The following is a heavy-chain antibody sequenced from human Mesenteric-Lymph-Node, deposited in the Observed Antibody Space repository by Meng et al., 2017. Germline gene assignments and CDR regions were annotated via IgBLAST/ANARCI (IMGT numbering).Heavy chain of an antibody. D-gene: IGHD4-17*01. CDR2: IKKDGSEK. CDR3: ARDRLYGDPIDY. CDR1: GFTSSDYW. J-gene: IGHJ4*02. V-gene: IGHV3-7*01. Sequence: GESLKISCAASGFTSSDYWMSWVRQAPGKGLEWAASIKKDGSEKSYVDSVKGRFTISRDNAKNSLYLQMNSLRAEDTAVYYCARDRLYGDPIDYWGQGTLVTVSS.